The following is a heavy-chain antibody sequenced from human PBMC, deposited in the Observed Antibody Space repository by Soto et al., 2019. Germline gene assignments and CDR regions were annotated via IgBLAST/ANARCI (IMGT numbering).Heavy chain of an antibody. CDR1: GGSISSSNW. V-gene: IGHV4-4*02. Sequence: ETLSLTCAVSGGSISSSNWWSWVRQPPGKGLEWIGEIYHSGSTNYNPSLKSRVTISVDKSKNQFSLKLSSVTAADTAVYYCARIGITMVRGVIIFYYGMDVWGQGTTV. J-gene: IGHJ6*02. CDR3: ARIGITMVRGVIIFYYGMDV. CDR2: IYHSGST. D-gene: IGHD3-10*01.